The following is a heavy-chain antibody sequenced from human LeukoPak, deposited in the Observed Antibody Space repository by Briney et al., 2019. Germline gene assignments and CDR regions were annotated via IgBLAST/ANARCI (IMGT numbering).Heavy chain of an antibody. V-gene: IGHV4-59*01. CDR2: IYYSGST. J-gene: IGHJ5*02. D-gene: IGHD1-7*01. Sequence: SETLSLTCTVSGGSISSYYWSWIRQPPGKGLEWIGYIYYSGSTNYNPSLKSRVTISVDTSKNQFSLKLSSVTAADTAVYYCAREGWNYGEWFDPWGQGTLVTVSS. CDR1: GGSISSYY. CDR3: AREGWNYGEWFDP.